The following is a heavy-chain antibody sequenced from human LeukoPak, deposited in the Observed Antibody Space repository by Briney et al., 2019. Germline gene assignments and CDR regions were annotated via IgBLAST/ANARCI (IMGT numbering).Heavy chain of an antibody. CDR3: ARSPPTTYHCDY. V-gene: IGHV1-2*02. J-gene: IGHJ4*02. CDR2: INPNSGGT. CDR1: GYTFTGYY. D-gene: IGHD1-1*01. Sequence: ASVKVSCKASGYTFTGYYMHWVRQAPGQGLEWMGWINPNSGGTNYAQKFQGRVTMTRDTSINTAYMELSRLRTDNTVVYYCARSPPTTYHCDYWGQGTLVTVSS.